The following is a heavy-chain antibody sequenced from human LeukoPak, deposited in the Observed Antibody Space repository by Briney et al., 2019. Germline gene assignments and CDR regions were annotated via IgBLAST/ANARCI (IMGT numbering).Heavy chain of an antibody. Sequence: QPGGSLRLSCGASGFTVSSNYMSWVSQAPGKGLEWVSVIYSGGSTYYAASVKGRFTISRDNSKNTLYLQMNSLRAEDTAVYYCARDGAESGWFDYWGQGTLVTVSS. D-gene: IGHD1-26*01. CDR2: IYSGGST. CDR1: GFTVSSNY. CDR3: ARDGAESGWFDY. V-gene: IGHV3-53*01. J-gene: IGHJ4*02.